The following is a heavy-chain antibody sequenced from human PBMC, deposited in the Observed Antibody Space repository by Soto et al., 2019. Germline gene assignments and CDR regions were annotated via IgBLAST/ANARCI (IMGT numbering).Heavy chain of an antibody. CDR1: GGSINTFY. D-gene: IGHD5-12*01. Sequence: PSETLSLTCTVSGGSINTFYWGWVRQPAGKGLEWIGRIFSSGSTSFNPSLESRVAMSVDTSKNHFSLNLSSVTAADMAVYYCAREGSYSAYNFAHGIQLWSFDFWGQGALVTAPQ. CDR2: IFSSGST. CDR3: AREGSYSAYNFAHGIQLWSFDF. J-gene: IGHJ4*02. V-gene: IGHV4-4*07.